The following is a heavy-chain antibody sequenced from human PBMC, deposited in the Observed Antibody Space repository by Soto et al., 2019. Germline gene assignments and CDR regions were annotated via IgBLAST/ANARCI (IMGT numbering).Heavy chain of an antibody. Sequence: QLQLQESGSGLVKPSQTLSLTCAVSGGSISSGNSYAWSWIRQPPGKGLEWIGSISHTGRTSYNPSLKGRVTMSVDESKIKFSLKLSSVSAEDMAVYYCARAVAPSLGTWLDPLGQRRRVIVSS. CDR3: ARAVAPSLGTWLDP. CDR2: ISHTGRT. CDR1: GGSISSGNSYA. V-gene: IGHV4-30-2*01. J-gene: IGHJ5*02. D-gene: IGHD3-16*01.